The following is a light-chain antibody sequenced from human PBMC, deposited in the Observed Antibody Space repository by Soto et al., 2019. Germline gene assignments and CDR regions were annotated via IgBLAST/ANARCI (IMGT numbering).Light chain of an antibody. CDR1: SSDVGGYDH. CDR3: SSYSISTAYL. J-gene: IGLJ1*01. Sequence: QSVLTQPASVSGSPGQSITISCTGTSSDVGGYDHVSWYQLHPGKAPKLTVFEVSNRPSGVSYRFSGSKSGNTASLTISGLQAEDEADYFCSSYSISTAYLFGTGTKVTVL. V-gene: IGLV2-14*01. CDR2: EVS.